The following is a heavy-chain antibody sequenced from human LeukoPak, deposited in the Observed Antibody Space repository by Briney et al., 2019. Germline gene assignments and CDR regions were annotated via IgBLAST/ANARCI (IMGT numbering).Heavy chain of an antibody. CDR3: AMKAVPRPRLDF. D-gene: IGHD6-25*01. V-gene: IGHV3-23*01. CDR1: GFTFSDYA. Sequence: GGSLRLSCAASGFTFSDYAMSWVRQAPGKGLEWVSAISGSAGSTYHADSVKGRFTISRDNSKNTLYLQMNSLRADDTAVYYCAMKAVPRPRLDFWGQGTVVSVSS. J-gene: IGHJ3*01. CDR2: ISGSAGST.